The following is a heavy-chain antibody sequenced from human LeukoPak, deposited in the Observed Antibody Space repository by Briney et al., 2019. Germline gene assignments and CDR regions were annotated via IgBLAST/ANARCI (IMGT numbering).Heavy chain of an antibody. CDR1: GYTFTSYY. V-gene: IGHV1-46*01. D-gene: IGHD2-21*02. CDR2: INPSGGST. J-gene: IGHJ4*02. CDR3: ARPQGAYCGGDCYLDY. Sequence: ASVKVSCKASGYTFTSYYMHWVRQAPGQGLEWMGIINPSGGSTTYAQKFQGRLTMTRDTSTSTDYMELSSLRSEDTAVYYCARPQGAYCGGDCYLDYWGQGTLVTVSS.